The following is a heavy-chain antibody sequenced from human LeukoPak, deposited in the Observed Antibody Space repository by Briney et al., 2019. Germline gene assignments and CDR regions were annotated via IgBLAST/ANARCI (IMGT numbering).Heavy chain of an antibody. V-gene: IGHV4-59*08. J-gene: IGHJ3*02. D-gene: IGHD5-18*01. Sequence: MASGTLSLTCTVSGGSINTYYWSWIRQPPGKGLEWIAYVRDNGESNYNPSLKSRVAISLDMANSQISLRLNFVTAADTAIYYCARQPANTAAFDIWGLGTMVTVSS. CDR3: ARQPANTAAFDI. CDR1: GGSINTYY. CDR2: VRDNGES.